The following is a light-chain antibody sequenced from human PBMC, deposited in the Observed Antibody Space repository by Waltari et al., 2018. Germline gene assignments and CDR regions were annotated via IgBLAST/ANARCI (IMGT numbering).Light chain of an antibody. CDR1: QSISTW. CDR2: QAS. CDR3: QQYYSYPWT. J-gene: IGKJ1*01. V-gene: IGKV1-5*03. Sequence: DIQMTQSPSTLSASVGDRVTITCRASQSISTWLAWYQQEPGKAPKLLISQASSLESGGSSRFSGSESGTEFTLNISSLQPDDFATYYCQQYYSYPWTFGQGTKVDIK.